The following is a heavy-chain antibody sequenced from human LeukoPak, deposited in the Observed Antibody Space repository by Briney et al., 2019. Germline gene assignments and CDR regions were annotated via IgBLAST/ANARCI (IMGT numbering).Heavy chain of an antibody. Sequence: GGSLRLSCAASGFTVSSNYMSWVRQAPGKGLEWVSVVYSSGSTYYADSVKGRFTTSRHNSKNTLYLQMNSLRAEDTAVYYCASYGSRPGGVDYWGQGTLVIVSS. J-gene: IGHJ4*02. CDR1: GFTVSSNY. V-gene: IGHV3-53*04. D-gene: IGHD3-22*01. CDR3: ASYGSRPGGVDY. CDR2: VYSSGST.